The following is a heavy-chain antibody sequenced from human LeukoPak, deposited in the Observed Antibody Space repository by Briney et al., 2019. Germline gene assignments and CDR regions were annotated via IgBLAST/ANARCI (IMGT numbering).Heavy chain of an antibody. J-gene: IGHJ4*02. CDR1: GFTFSSYG. Sequence: GGSLRLSCAASGFTFSSYGMHWVRQAPGKGLEWVAVISYDGSDKHYADSVKGRFTISRDNSKNTLYLQMNSLRAEDTAVYYCAKGLQLWAPIDYWGQGTLVTVSS. D-gene: IGHD5-18*01. CDR2: ISYDGSDK. CDR3: AKGLQLWAPIDY. V-gene: IGHV3-30*18.